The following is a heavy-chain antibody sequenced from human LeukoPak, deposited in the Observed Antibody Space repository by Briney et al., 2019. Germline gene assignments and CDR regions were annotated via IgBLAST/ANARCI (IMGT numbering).Heavy chain of an antibody. CDR3: ARDHPYPSRYYYSMDV. CDR2: ISSSGSTI. D-gene: IGHD2-2*02. CDR1: GFTFSDYY. Sequence: GGSLRLSCAASGFTFSDYYMSWIRQAPGKGLEWVSYISSSGSTIYYADSVKGRFTISRDNAKNSLYLQMNSLRAEDTAVYYCARDHPYPSRYYYSMDVWGQGTTVTVSS. V-gene: IGHV3-11*01. J-gene: IGHJ6*02.